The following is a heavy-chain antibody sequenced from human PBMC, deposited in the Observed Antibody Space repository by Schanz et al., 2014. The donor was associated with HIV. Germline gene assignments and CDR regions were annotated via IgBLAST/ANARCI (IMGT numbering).Heavy chain of an antibody. V-gene: IGHV1-2*02. CDR2: INPNSGGT. CDR1: GYTFSSHG. CDR3: AKRYNMVRGVKFPSYFDY. Sequence: QVQLVQSGGEVKNPGASVKVSCKASGYTFSSHGISWVRQAPGQGHEWMGWINPNSGGTKYAQKFQGRVTMTRDTSISTAYMELRSLRSDDTAVYYCAKRYNMVRGVKFPSYFDYWGQGTLVTVSS. D-gene: IGHD3-10*01. J-gene: IGHJ4*02.